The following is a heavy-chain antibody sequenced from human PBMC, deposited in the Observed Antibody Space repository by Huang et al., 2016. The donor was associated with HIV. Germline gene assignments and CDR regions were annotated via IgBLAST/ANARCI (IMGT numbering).Heavy chain of an antibody. CDR2: VSNSASSR. D-gene: IGHD3-22*01. J-gene: IGHJ4*02. CDR3: AKDLVTYDSSGSV. CDR1: GFSFGSSA. V-gene: IGHV3-23*01. Sequence: EVHLLESGGGLVQPGGSLRLSCAASGFSFGSSAMRWVRQGPGRGLEWVSTVSNSASSRHYSDSVRGRFTISRDNSKDTLYLQMNSLRAEDTALYYCAKDLVTYDSSGSVWGQGTLVTVSS.